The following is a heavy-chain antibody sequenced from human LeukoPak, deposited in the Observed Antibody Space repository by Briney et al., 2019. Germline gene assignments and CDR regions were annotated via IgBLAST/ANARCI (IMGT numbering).Heavy chain of an antibody. J-gene: IGHJ4*02. CDR2: INPNSGGT. CDR1: GYTFTGYY. CDR3: ASPSYIGGSYYGFDY. D-gene: IGHD1-26*01. V-gene: IGHV1-2*02. Sequence: ASVNVSCKASGYTFTGYYMHWVRQAPGQGLEWMGWINPNSGGTNYAQKFQGRVTMTRDTSISTAYMELSRLRSDDTAVYYCASPSYIGGSYYGFDYWGQGTLVTVSS.